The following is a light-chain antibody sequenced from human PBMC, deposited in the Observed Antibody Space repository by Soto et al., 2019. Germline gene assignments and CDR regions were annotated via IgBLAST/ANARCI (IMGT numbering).Light chain of an antibody. Sequence: EIVLTQSPATLSLSPGERATLSCRASQSVSSYLAWYQQKPGQAPRLLIYDASNRATGIPARFRGSGSGTAFTLTISSLEPEDFAVYYCQQRSNWPPFTFGEGTKVEIK. V-gene: IGKV3-11*01. CDR1: QSVSSY. CDR2: DAS. J-gene: IGKJ4*01. CDR3: QQRSNWPPFT.